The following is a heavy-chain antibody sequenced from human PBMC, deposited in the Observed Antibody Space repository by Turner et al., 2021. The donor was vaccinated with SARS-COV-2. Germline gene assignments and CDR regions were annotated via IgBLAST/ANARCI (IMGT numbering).Heavy chain of an antibody. J-gene: IGHJ4*02. Sequence: EVQLVESGGGLVQPGRSLRLSCTSSGFTLGDYGMTWVRQARGKGLEWVGLITSKAYGGTTEYAASVKGRFIISRDDSKSIAYLQMNSLKTEDTAVYYCSRDSWQLVKERFDCWGQGTLVTVSS. CDR1: GFTLGDYG. V-gene: IGHV3-49*04. D-gene: IGHD6-13*01. CDR3: SRDSWQLVKERFDC. CDR2: ITSKAYGGTT.